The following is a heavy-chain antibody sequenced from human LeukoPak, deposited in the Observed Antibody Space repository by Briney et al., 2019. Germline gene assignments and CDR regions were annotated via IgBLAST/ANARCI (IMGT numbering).Heavy chain of an antibody. CDR1: GGSISSGGYY. V-gene: IGHV4-31*03. J-gene: IGHJ4*02. CDR2: IYYSGST. CDR3: ARDKASTPYYFDY. D-gene: IGHD2-2*01. Sequence: SETLSLTCTVSGGSISSGGYYWSWIRQHPGKGLEWIGYIYYSGSTYYNPSLKSRVTILVDTSKNQFSLKLSSVTAADTAVYYCARDKASTPYYFDYWGQGTLVTVSS.